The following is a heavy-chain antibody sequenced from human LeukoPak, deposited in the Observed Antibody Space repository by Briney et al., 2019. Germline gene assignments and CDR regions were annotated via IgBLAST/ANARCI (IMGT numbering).Heavy chain of an antibody. Sequence: SETLSLTGTVSGGSISSYYWSWIRQPPGKGLEWIGYIYYSGSTNYNPSLKSRVTISVDTSKNQFSLKLSSVTAADTAVYYCARGYYYDSSGYQHDAFDIWGQGTMVTVSS. CDR3: ARGYYYDSSGYQHDAFDI. CDR2: IYYSGST. D-gene: IGHD3-22*01. J-gene: IGHJ3*02. V-gene: IGHV4-59*01. CDR1: GGSISSYY.